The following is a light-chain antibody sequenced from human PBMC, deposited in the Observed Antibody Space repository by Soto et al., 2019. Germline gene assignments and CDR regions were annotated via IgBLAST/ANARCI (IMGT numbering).Light chain of an antibody. J-gene: IGKJ1*01. V-gene: IGKV4-1*01. CDR3: QQYFSTWT. Sequence: IVMTQSPDSLAVSLGERATINCRSSQSVFYSSNNKNYLAWYQQKPGQPPKQLIYWASTRESGVPDRFSGSGSGTDFTLTISSLQAEDVAVYYCQQYFSTWTFGQGTKVDVK. CDR2: WAS. CDR1: QSVFYSSNNKNY.